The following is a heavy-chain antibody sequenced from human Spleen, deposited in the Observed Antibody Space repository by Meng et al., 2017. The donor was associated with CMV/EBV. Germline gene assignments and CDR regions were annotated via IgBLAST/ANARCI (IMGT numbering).Heavy chain of an antibody. CDR1: GGTFSSYT. J-gene: IGHJ5*02. CDR3: ARDHRDILTGPGWFDP. D-gene: IGHD3-9*01. CDR2: IIPILGIA. V-gene: IGHV1-69*04. Sequence: SVKVSCKASGGTFSSYTISWVRQAPGQGLEWMGRIIPILGIANYAQKFQGRVTITADKSTGTAYMELSSLRSEDTAVYYCARDHRDILTGPGWFDPWGQGTLVTVSS.